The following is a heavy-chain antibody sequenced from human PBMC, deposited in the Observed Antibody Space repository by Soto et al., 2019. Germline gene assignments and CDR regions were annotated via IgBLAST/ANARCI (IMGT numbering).Heavy chain of an antibody. CDR1: GFTFSNAW. Sequence: GGSLRLSCAASGFTFSNAWMSWVRQAPGKGLEWVGRSKSKTDGGTTDYAAPVKGRFTISRDDSKNTLYLQMNSLKTEDTAVYYCTTADILTAYDYWGQGTLVTVSS. D-gene: IGHD3-9*01. CDR2: SKSKTDGGTT. CDR3: TTADILTAYDY. V-gene: IGHV3-15*01. J-gene: IGHJ4*02.